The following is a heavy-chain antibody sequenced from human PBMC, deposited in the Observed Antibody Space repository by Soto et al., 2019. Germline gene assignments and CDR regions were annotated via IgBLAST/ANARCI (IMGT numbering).Heavy chain of an antibody. CDR1: GGSINHYEYY. V-gene: IGHV4-30-4*01. CDR3: VRDRSNSPDFFVS. Sequence: PSETLSLTCSVSGGSINHYEYYWTWIRQPPGEGLEWIGHIYYTGSTSYNPSLTSRLTISIDTSNNHFSLRLSSVTAADTALYYCVRDRSNSPDFFVSWGPATLATVSS. J-gene: IGHJ4*02. D-gene: IGHD1-1*01. CDR2: IYYTGST.